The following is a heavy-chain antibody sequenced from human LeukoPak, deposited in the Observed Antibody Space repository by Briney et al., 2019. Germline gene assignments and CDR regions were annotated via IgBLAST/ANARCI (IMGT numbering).Heavy chain of an antibody. CDR3: ARDHSDYYGSGSYYNVPRLDY. Sequence: GGSLRLSCAASGFTVSSNYMSWVRQAPGKGLEWVSVIYSGGSTYYADSVKGRFTISRDNSKNTLYLQMNSLRAEDTAVYYCARDHSDYYGSGSYYNVPRLDYWGQGTLVTVSS. D-gene: IGHD3-10*01. V-gene: IGHV3-66*01. J-gene: IGHJ4*02. CDR1: GFTVSSNY. CDR2: IYSGGST.